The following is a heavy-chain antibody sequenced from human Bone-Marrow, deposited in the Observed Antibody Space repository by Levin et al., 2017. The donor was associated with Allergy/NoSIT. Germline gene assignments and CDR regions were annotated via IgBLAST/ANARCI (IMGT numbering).Heavy chain of an antibody. CDR3: ARDLEGDRYAFRRGYYLDY. CDR2: IRSKTYGGST. Sequence: GESLKISCTSFGFTFRDYVMTWVRQAPGKGLEWLGFIRSKTYGGSTAYAASVRGRFTISRDDRSSIAYLQMNTLKTDDTAVYFCARDLEGDRYAFRRGYYLDYWGQGALVTVSS. CDR1: GFTFRDYV. V-gene: IGHV3-49*04. D-gene: IGHD3-16*01. J-gene: IGHJ4*02.